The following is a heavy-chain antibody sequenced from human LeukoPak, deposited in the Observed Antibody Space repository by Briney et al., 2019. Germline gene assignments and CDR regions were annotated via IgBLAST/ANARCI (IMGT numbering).Heavy chain of an antibody. CDR3: ARGSTIAARPNYYYMDV. J-gene: IGHJ6*03. D-gene: IGHD6-6*01. CDR2: LYYTGST. V-gene: IGHV4-59*11. Sequence: SETLSLTCTVSGGSISSHYWTWIRQPPGKGLEWIGSLYYTGSTNYNPSLKSRVTMSVETSKNQFSLNLTSVTAADTAVYYCARGSTIAARPNYYYMDVWGKGTTVTVSS. CDR1: GGSISSHY.